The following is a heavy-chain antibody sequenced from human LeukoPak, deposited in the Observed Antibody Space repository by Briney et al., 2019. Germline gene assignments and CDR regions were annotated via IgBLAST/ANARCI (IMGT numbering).Heavy chain of an antibody. V-gene: IGHV3-23*01. CDR3: AGGYSSGWYYFGY. Sequence: GGSLRLSCAASGFTFSNYAMSWVRQAPGKGLEWVSAISGSGGSTYYADSVKGRFTISGDNSKNTLYLQMNSLRAEDTAVYYCAGGYSSGWYYFGYWGQGTLVTVSS. J-gene: IGHJ4*02. D-gene: IGHD6-19*01. CDR1: GFTFSNYA. CDR2: ISGSGGST.